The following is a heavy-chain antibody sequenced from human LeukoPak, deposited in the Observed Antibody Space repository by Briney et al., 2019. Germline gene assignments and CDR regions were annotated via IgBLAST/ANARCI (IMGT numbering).Heavy chain of an antibody. CDR3: AGRELLGSDDFDI. D-gene: IGHD1-26*01. CDR1: GYSISSGYY. J-gene: IGHJ3*02. Sequence: SETLSLTCAVSGYSISSGYYWGWIRQPPGKGLEWIGSIYHSGSTYYNPSLKSRVTISVDTSKNQFSLKLSSVTAADTAVYYCAGRELLGSDDFDIWGQGTMVTVSS. V-gene: IGHV4-38-2*01. CDR2: IYHSGST.